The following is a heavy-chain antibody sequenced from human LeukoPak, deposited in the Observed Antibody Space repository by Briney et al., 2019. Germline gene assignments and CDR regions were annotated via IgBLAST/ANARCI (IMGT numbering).Heavy chain of an antibody. CDR3: ARVIRGSYFDY. D-gene: IGHD1-26*01. CDR2: IYYSGST. Sequence: SETLSLTCTVSGGSVSNYYWSWIRQPPGKGLEWIGYIYYSGSTNYNPSLKSRVTISVDTSKNQFSLKLSSVTAADTAVYYCARVIRGSYFDYWGQGTLVTVSS. J-gene: IGHJ4*02. V-gene: IGHV4-59*02. CDR1: GGSVSNYY.